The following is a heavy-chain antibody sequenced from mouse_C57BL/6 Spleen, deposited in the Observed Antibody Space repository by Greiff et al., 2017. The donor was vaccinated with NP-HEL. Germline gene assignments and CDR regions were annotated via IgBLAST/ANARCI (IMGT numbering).Heavy chain of an antibody. Sequence: VQLQQPGAELVRPGTSVKLSCKASGYTFTSYWMHWVKQRPGQGLEWIGVIDPSDSYTNYNQKFKGKATLTVDTSSSTAYMQLSSLTSEDSAVYYCADYYGSRWGQGTTLTVSS. CDR2: IDPSDSYT. D-gene: IGHD1-1*01. J-gene: IGHJ2*01. CDR3: ADYYGSR. V-gene: IGHV1-59*01. CDR1: GYTFTSYW.